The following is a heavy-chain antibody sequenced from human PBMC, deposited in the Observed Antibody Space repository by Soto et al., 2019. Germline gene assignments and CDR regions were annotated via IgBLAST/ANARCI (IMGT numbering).Heavy chain of an antibody. Sequence: EVQLVESGGGLVQPGGSLRLSCAGSGFTFSNYWMHWVRQAPGKGLEWVARIDHDGTTDYADSVRGRFTISRDNAENTLYLQMNSLKPDDRAVYYCVRDSHGDYWGQGTLVTVSS. J-gene: IGHJ4*02. CDR2: IDHDGTT. CDR3: VRDSHGDY. V-gene: IGHV3-74*01. CDR1: GFTFSNYW.